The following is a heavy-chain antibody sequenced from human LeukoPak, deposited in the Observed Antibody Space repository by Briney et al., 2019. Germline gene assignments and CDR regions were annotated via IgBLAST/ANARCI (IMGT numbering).Heavy chain of an antibody. D-gene: IGHD3-22*01. CDR3: ARVTPDDSSGYYIPDAFDI. V-gene: IGHV1-2*02. J-gene: IGHJ3*02. Sequence: VASVKVSCKASGYTFTGYYMHWVRQAPGQGLEWMGWINPNSGGTNYAQKFQGRVTMTRDTSISTAYVELSRLRSDDTAVYYCARVTPDDSSGYYIPDAFDIWGQGTMVTVSS. CDR2: INPNSGGT. CDR1: GYTFTGYY.